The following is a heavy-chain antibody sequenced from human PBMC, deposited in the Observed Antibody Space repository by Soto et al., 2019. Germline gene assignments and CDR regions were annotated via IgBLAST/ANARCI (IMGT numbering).Heavy chain of an antibody. CDR2: MKPNSGNT. CDR3: ARMAYDADNTGNWFDP. D-gene: IGHD2-8*01. Sequence: QVQLVQSGAEVKKPGASVKVSCKTSGYTFTNYDINWVRQATGQGLEWMGWMKPNSGNTGYAQNFQGRVTMTRDTSISTAYMELSSLRLEDTAMYYCARMAYDADNTGNWFDPWGQGTLVTVSS. J-gene: IGHJ5*02. V-gene: IGHV1-8*01. CDR1: GYTFTNYD.